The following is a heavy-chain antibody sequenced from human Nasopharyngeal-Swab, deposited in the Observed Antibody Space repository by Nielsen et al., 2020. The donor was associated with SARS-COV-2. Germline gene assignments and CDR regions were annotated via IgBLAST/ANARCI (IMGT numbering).Heavy chain of an antibody. CDR1: GFTFSSYA. J-gene: IGHJ6*02. Sequence: GESLKISCAASGFTFSSYAMSWVRQAPGKGLEWVSAISGSGGSTYYADSVKGRFTISRDNSKNTLYLQMNSLRAEDTAVYYCAKDEGYYDFWSGYFPDRADYYYYYGMDVWGQGTTVTVSS. V-gene: IGHV3-23*01. CDR3: AKDEGYYDFWSGYFPDRADYYYYYGMDV. CDR2: ISGSGGST. D-gene: IGHD3-3*01.